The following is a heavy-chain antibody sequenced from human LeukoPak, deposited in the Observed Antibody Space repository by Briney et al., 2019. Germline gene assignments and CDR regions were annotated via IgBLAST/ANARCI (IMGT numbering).Heavy chain of an antibody. V-gene: IGHV4-4*02. CDR2: IYHSGST. CDR1: GGSISSNSW. J-gene: IGHJ1*01. Sequence: SGTLSLTCAVSGGSISSNSWWSWVRQPPGKGLEWIGEIYHSGSTNYNPSLKSRVTISVDKSNNQLSLRLTSVTAADTAVYYCARDIGARRDSTWGQGTLVTVSS. D-gene: IGHD3-16*01. CDR3: ARDIGARRDST.